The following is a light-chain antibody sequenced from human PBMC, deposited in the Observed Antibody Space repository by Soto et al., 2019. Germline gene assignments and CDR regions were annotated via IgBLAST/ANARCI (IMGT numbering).Light chain of an antibody. Sequence: QSVLTQPPSVPGSPGQSVTISCTGTSSDVGSYNRVSWYQQPPGTAPKLMIYDVSNRPSGVPDRFSGSKSGNTASLTISGLQAEXEADYYCSSYTSSNTYVFGTGTKVTVL. CDR3: SSYTSSNTYV. J-gene: IGLJ1*01. CDR1: SSDVGSYNR. V-gene: IGLV2-18*02. CDR2: DVS.